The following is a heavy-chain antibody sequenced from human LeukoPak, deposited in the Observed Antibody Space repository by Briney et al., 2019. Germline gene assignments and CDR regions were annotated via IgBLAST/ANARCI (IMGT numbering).Heavy chain of an antibody. D-gene: IGHD2-2*01. Sequence: SGPTLVNPTQTLTLTCSFSGFSLSTSGVGVGWIRQPPGKALEWLAVIYWNDDQRYSPSLKSRLTITKDTSKNQVVLKMINMDPVDTATYYCVRSLSLIVLIPAATNWFDPWGQGTLVTVSS. CDR1: GFSLSTSGVG. CDR3: VRSLSLIVLIPAATNWFDP. V-gene: IGHV2-5*01. CDR2: IYWNDDQ. J-gene: IGHJ5*02.